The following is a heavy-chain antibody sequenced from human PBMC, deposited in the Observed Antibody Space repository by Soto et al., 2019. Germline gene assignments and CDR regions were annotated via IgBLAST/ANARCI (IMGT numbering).Heavy chain of an antibody. J-gene: IGHJ4*02. V-gene: IGHV3-7*01. Sequence: EVQLVESGGGLVQPGGSLRLSCAASGFTFSSYWMSWVRQAPGKGLEWVANIKQDGSEKYYVDSVKGRFTISRDNAKNSLYLQMNSLRAEDTAVSYCARYSSGWYKYYFDYWGQGTLVTVSS. CDR1: GFTFSSYW. CDR3: ARYSSGWYKYYFDY. D-gene: IGHD6-19*01. CDR2: IKQDGSEK.